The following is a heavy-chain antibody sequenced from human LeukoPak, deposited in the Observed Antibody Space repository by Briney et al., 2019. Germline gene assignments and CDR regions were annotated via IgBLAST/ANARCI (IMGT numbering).Heavy chain of an antibody. D-gene: IGHD1-14*01. CDR2: IYYSGST. CDR1: GGSISSSSYY. CDR3: ARGLNNRKSGRRFDVFEI. J-gene: IGHJ3*02. V-gene: IGHV4-39*07. Sequence: SETLSLTCTVSGGSISSSSYYWGWIRQPPGKGLEWIGSIYYSGSTYYNPSLKSRVTISVDTSKNQFSLKLSSVTAADTAVYYCARGLNNRKSGRRFDVFEIWGQGTMVTVFS.